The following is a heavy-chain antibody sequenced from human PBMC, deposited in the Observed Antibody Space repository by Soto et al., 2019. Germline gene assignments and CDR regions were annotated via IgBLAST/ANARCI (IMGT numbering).Heavy chain of an antibody. V-gene: IGHV4-30-4*01. Sequence: SETLSLTCTVSGAPISSGDYYWYWVRQAPGKGLEWVGYIYYSGSTYYNPSLKRRLDISLDVSRNQFSLRLTSVTASDTAVYFCARMGYGVDEFPYWGPGMLVTVSS. CDR3: ARMGYGVDEFPY. CDR2: IYYSGST. D-gene: IGHD4-17*01. J-gene: IGHJ4*02. CDR1: GAPISSGDYY.